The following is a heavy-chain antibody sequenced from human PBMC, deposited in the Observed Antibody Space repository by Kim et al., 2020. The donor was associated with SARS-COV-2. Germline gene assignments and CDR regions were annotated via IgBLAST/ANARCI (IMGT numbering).Heavy chain of an antibody. Sequence: ASVKVSCKASGYTFTGYYMHWVRQAPGQGFEWMGWINPNSGGTNYAQKFQGWVTMTRDTSISTAYMELSRLRSDDTAVYYCARVRADMVRGVIAIYYFDYWGQGTLVTVSS. CDR2: INPNSGGT. D-gene: IGHD3-10*01. J-gene: IGHJ4*02. CDR3: ARVRADMVRGVIAIYYFDY. CDR1: GYTFTGYY. V-gene: IGHV1-2*04.